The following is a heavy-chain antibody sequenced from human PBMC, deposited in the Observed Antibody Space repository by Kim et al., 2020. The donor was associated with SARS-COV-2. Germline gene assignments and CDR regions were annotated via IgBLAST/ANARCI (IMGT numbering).Heavy chain of an antibody. V-gene: IGHV1-18*04. CDR1: GYTFTSYG. Sequence: ASVKVSCKASGYTFTSYGISWVRQAPGQGLEWMGWISAYNGNTNHAQKLQGRVTMTTDTSTSTAYMELRSLRSDDTAVYYCANQGDTLYYGSGTLHYWGQGTLVTVSS. CDR3: ANQGDTLYYGSGTLHY. J-gene: IGHJ4*02. CDR2: ISAYNGNT. D-gene: IGHD3-10*01.